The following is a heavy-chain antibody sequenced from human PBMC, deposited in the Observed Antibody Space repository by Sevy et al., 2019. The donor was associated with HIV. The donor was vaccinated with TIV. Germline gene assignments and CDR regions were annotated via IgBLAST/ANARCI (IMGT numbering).Heavy chain of an antibody. CDR1: GFAFDDYS. CDR3: AREGCTRPHDY. D-gene: IGHD2-8*01. V-gene: IGHV3-23*01. J-gene: IGHJ4*02. Sequence: GGSLRLSCGASGFAFDDYSMSWIRQAPGKGLEWVATLSFGCGMINYAVSVKGRFTISRDNSKNSFYLQMDNLRVEDTALYYCAREGCTRPHDYWGQGTRVTVSS. CDR2: LSFGCGMI.